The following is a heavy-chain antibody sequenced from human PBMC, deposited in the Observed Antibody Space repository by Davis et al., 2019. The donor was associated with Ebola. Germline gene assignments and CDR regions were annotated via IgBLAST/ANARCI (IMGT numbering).Heavy chain of an antibody. CDR3: AGGYIWGSYRSYYYYGMDV. V-gene: IGHV4-34*01. CDR1: GFTFSNYG. D-gene: IGHD3-16*02. Sequence: ESLKISCAASGFTFSNYGMHWVRQPPGKGLEWIGEINHSGSTNYNPSLKSRVTISVDTSKNQFSLKLSSVTAADTAVYYCAGGYIWGSYRSYYYYGMDVWGQGTTVTVSS. CDR2: INHSGST. J-gene: IGHJ6*02.